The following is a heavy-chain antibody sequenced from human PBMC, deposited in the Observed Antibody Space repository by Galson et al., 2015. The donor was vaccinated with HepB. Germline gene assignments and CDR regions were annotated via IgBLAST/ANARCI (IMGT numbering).Heavy chain of an antibody. CDR2: ISSSSSNI. D-gene: IGHD2-15*01. Sequence: SLRLSCAASGFTFSSYSMNWVRQAPGKGLEWVSSISSSSSNIYYADSVKGRFTNSRDNAKNSLYLQMNILRDEDTAVYYCARYGGYCSGGRCFYGMDVWGQGTTVTVSS. CDR3: ARYGGYCSGGRCFYGMDV. J-gene: IGHJ6*02. V-gene: IGHV3-48*02. CDR1: GFTFSSYS.